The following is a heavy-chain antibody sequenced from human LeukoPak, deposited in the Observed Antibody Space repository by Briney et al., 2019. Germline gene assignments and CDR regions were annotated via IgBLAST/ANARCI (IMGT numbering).Heavy chain of an antibody. CDR3: ARTTEGYCSSASCFGFSYSYYMDV. Sequence: SETLSLTRAVYGGSFSGYYWSWIPQPPGKGLEWIGEINYSGSTNYDPSLKSRVTISVDTSKNQFSLKLSSVIAADTAVYYCARTTEGYCSSASCFGFSYSYYMDVWGKGTTVTISS. D-gene: IGHD2-2*01. J-gene: IGHJ6*03. CDR1: GGSFSGYY. V-gene: IGHV4-34*01. CDR2: INYSGST.